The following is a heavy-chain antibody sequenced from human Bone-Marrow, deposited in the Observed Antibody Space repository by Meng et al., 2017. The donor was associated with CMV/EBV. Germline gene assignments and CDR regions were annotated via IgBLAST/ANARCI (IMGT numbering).Heavy chain of an antibody. J-gene: IGHJ4*02. CDR2: INPNSGGT. CDR1: GYTFTGYY. D-gene: IGHD6-13*01. V-gene: IGHV1-2*02. CDR3: TRGLGDSSWYDQGDY. Sequence: ASVKVSCKASGYTFTGYYMHWVRQAPGQGLEWMGWINPNSGGTNYAQKFQGRVTMTRNTSISTAYMELSSLRSEDTAVYYCTRGLGDSSWYDQGDYWGQGTLVTVSS.